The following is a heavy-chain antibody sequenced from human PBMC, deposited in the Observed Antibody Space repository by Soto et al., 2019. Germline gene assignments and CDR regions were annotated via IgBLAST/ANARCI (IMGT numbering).Heavy chain of an antibody. Sequence: EVQLVESGGGLVKPGGSLRLSCAASGFTFSTYSMNWVRQAPGKGLEWVSSISSSSSYIYYADSVKGRFTISRDNAENSLYLQMNSLRAEDTAVYYCGREGPTTVVTPGDYWGQGTLVTVSS. CDR3: GREGPTTVVTPGDY. CDR2: ISSSSSYI. J-gene: IGHJ4*02. V-gene: IGHV3-21*01. CDR1: GFTFSTYS. D-gene: IGHD4-17*01.